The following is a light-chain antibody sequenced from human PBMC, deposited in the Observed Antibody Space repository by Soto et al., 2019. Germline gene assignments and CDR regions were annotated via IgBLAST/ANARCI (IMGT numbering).Light chain of an antibody. CDR3: SSFTTSTTYV. CDR1: SSDVGGYNS. J-gene: IGLJ1*01. Sequence: QSALTQPASVSGSPGQSITISCTGTSSDVGGYNSVSWYQQHPGKAPKLMIYEVSHRPSGVSNRFSGSKSANTASLTISGLQAEDEADYYCSSFTTSTTYVFXTGTKLTVL. V-gene: IGLV2-14*03. CDR2: EVS.